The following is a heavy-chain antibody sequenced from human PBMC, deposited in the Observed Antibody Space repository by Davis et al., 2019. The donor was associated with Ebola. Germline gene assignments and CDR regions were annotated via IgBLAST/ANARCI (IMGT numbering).Heavy chain of an antibody. D-gene: IGHD1-26*01. CDR3: ARSSGSYYYAFDI. V-gene: IGHV4-59*01. J-gene: IGHJ3*02. CDR2: IYYSGST. CDR1: GGSISSYY. Sequence: PSETLSLTCTVSGGSISSYYWSWIRQPPGKGLEWIGYIYYSGSTNYNPSLKSRVTISVDTSKNQFSLKLSSVTAADTAVYYCARSSGSYYYAFDIWGQGTMVTVSS.